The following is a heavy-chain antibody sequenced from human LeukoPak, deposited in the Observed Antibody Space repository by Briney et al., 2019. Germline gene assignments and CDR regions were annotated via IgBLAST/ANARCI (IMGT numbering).Heavy chain of an antibody. V-gene: IGHV3-66*01. J-gene: IGHJ4*02. CDR1: GFSVSSYY. CDR3: TRGTSVGWYGDS. D-gene: IGHD6-19*01. Sequence: GGSLRLSCAASGFSVSSYYFSWVRQAPGKGLEWVSVIYTSGRTYYADSVRGRFTISRDKTLYLQMNSLRVEDTAVYYCTRGTSVGWYGDSWGQGTLASVSS. CDR2: IYTSGRT.